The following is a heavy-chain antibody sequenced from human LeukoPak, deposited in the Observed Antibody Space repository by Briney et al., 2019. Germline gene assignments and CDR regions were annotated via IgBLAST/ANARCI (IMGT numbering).Heavy chain of an antibody. CDR2: IYYSGST. D-gene: IGHD6-19*01. CDR1: GGSISSSSYY. Sequence: SETLSLTCTVSGGSISSSSYYWGWIRQPPGKGLEWIGTIYYSGSTYYNPSLKSRVTISVDTSKNQFSLKLSSVTAADTAVYYCARVVPMYSSDWYDDYWGQGTLVTVSS. J-gene: IGHJ4*02. V-gene: IGHV4-39*01. CDR3: ARVVPMYSSDWYDDY.